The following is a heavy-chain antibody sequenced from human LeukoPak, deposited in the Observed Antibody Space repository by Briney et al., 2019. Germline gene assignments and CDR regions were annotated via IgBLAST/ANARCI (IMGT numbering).Heavy chain of an antibody. V-gene: IGHV1-18*01. D-gene: IGHD2-15*01. Sequence: ASVKVSCKASGYTFITYGISWVRQAPGQGLEWMGWISPYNGNTNYAQNLQGRVTMTTDTSSSTAYMELRSLRSDETAGYYCVREGYCGGGSCHPGVIDYGGQGTLVTVSS. CDR2: ISPYNGNT. CDR1: GYTFITYG. J-gene: IGHJ4*02. CDR3: VREGYCGGGSCHPGVIDY.